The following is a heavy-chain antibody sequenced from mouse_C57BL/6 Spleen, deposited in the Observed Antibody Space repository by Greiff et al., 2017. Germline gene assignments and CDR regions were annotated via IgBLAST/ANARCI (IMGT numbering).Heavy chain of an antibody. Sequence: QVQLKQSGAELVRPGTSVKVSCKASGYAFTNYLIEWVKQRPGQGLEWIGVINPGSGGTNYNEKFKGKATLTADKSSSTAYMQLSSLTSEDSAVYFCARQPYYYGSRGGYFDYWGQGTTLTVSS. V-gene: IGHV1-54*01. CDR1: GYAFTNYL. J-gene: IGHJ2*01. D-gene: IGHD1-1*01. CDR3: ARQPYYYGSRGGYFDY. CDR2: INPGSGGT.